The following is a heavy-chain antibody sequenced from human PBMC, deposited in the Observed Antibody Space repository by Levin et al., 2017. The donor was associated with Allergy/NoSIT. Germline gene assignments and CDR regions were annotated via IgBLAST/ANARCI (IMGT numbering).Heavy chain of an antibody. V-gene: IGHV3-23*01. CDR3: ARRDSNSYHDY. Sequence: GGSLRLSCTASGYTFSSYAMRWVRQAPGKGLEWVSAISGSGGTTYYADSVKGRFTVSRDNSKNTVYLQMNSLRAEDTAVYFCARRDSNSYHDYWGQGTLVTVSS. CDR2: ISGSGGTT. D-gene: IGHD3-22*01. J-gene: IGHJ4*02. CDR1: GYTFSSYA.